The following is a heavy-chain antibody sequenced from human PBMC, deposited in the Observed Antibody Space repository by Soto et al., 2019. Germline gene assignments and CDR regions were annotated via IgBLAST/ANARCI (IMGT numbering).Heavy chain of an antibody. V-gene: IGHV3-30*18. CDR2: VSHDGRNT. J-gene: IGHJ4*02. CDR1: GFTFSDYA. CDR3: AKGGRQWLVTSDFNY. D-gene: IGHD6-19*01. Sequence: VQLVESGGGVVQPGRSLRLSCAASGFTFSDYAMHWVRQAPGKGLEWVAVVSHDGRNTHYADSVKGRFTISRDSSKKTDAREITSLRAEDTAVYYCAKGGRQWLVTSDFNYWGQGALVTVSS.